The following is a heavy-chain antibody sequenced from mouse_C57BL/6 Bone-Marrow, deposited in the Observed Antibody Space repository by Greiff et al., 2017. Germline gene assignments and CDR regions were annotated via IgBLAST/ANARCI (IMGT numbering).Heavy chain of an antibody. D-gene: IGHD2-2*01. CDR2: ISSGGSYT. Sequence: EVKLQESGGELVKPGGSLKLSCAASGFTFSSYGMSWVRQTPDKRLEWVATISSGGSYTYYPDSVKGRFTISRDNAKNTLYLQMSSLKSEDTAVYYCARRPSGYDGGVVYFDYWGQGTTLTVSS. CDR1: GFTFSSYG. J-gene: IGHJ2*01. CDR3: ARRPSGYDGGVVYFDY. V-gene: IGHV5-6*02.